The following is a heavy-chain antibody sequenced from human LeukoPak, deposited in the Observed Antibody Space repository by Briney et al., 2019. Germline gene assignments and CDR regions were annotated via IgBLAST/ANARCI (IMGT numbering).Heavy chain of an antibody. CDR3: ARDGGYDFWSGYYQDY. V-gene: IGHV3-30-3*01. J-gene: IGHJ4*02. D-gene: IGHD3-3*01. CDR2: ISYDANIGSNK. Sequence: GGSLRLSCATSGFTFSRYAMHWVRQAPGKGLQWVALISYDANIGSNKYYADSVKGRFTISRDNSKNTLYLQMNSLRAEDTAVYYCARDGGYDFWSGYYQDYWGQGTLVTVSS. CDR1: GFTFSRYA.